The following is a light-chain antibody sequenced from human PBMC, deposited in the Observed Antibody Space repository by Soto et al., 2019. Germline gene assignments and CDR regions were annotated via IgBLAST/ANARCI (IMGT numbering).Light chain of an antibody. V-gene: IGKV3-15*01. CDR1: QSVSSN. J-gene: IGKJ1*01. CDR3: QHYNNWPPWT. CDR2: GAS. Sequence: EIVMTQSPATLSVSPGERATLSCRASQSVSSNLAWYQQKPGQAPRLLISGASTRATDIPARFSGSGSGTEFTLTISSLQSEDFAIYYCQHYNNWPPWTFGQGTKVEIK.